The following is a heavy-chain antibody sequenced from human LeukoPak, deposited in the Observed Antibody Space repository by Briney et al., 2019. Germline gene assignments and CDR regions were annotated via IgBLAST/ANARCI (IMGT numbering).Heavy chain of an antibody. J-gene: IGHJ5*02. CDR2: IYWDDDK. CDR1: GFSLSTSGVG. V-gene: IGHV2-5*02. D-gene: IGHD6-13*01. CDR3: AHRLIAVDGRGYNWFDP. Sequence: SGPTLVKPTQTLTLTCTFSGFSLSTSGVGVGWIRQPPGKALEWLALIYWDDDKRYSPSLKSRLTITKDTSKNQVVLTMTNMDPVDTATYYCAHRLIAVDGRGYNWFDPWGQGTLVTVSS.